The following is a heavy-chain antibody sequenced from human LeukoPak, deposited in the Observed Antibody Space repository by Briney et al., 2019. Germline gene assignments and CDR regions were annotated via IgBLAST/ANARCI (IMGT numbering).Heavy chain of an antibody. J-gene: IGHJ3*02. CDR3: ACPTSRGAFDI. Sequence: ASVKVSCKASGYTFTSSGISWVRQAPGQGLEWMGWISTYNGNKNLAQKLQDRVTMTTDTSTSTAYMELRSLRSDDTAVYYCACPTSRGAFDIWGQGTMVTVSS. D-gene: IGHD3-10*01. CDR1: GYTFTSSG. CDR2: ISTYNGNK. V-gene: IGHV1-18*01.